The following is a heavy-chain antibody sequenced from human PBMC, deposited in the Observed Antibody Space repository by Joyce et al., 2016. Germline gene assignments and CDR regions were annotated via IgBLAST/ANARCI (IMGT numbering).Heavy chain of an antibody. Sequence: EVQLVESGGGVVQPGGSLSLSCAASGFSFNTYRLNWVRQAPGKVLDGLSYLSASSGTKYYADSMKGRFTTARDNANSSVYLTMNSLRDEDTAVYYCARVGRTGYTCDYWGQGTLVTVSS. CDR3: ARVGRTGYTCDY. CDR1: GFSFNTYR. J-gene: IGHJ4*02. V-gene: IGHV3-48*02. CDR2: LSASSGTK. D-gene: IGHD5-24*01.